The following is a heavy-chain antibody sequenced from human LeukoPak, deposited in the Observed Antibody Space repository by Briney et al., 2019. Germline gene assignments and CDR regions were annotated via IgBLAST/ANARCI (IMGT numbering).Heavy chain of an antibody. V-gene: IGHV3-30-3*01. J-gene: IGHJ4*02. CDR3: ARVGDSSSWYQPLGY. Sequence: GGSLRLSCAASGFTFSIYAMRWVRQAPGKGLEWVAVISYDGSNKYYADSVKGRFTISRDNSKNTLYLQMNSLRAEDTAVYYCARVGDSSSWYQPLGYWGQGTLVTVSS. D-gene: IGHD6-13*01. CDR2: ISYDGSNK. CDR1: GFTFSIYA.